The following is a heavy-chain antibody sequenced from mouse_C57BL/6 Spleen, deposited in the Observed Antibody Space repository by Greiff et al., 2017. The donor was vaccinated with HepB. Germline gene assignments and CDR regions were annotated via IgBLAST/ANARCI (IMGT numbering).Heavy chain of an antibody. Sequence: VKLQQSGPELVKPGASVKISCKASGYAFSSSWMNWVKQRPGKGLEWIGRIYPGDGDTNYNGKFKGKATLTADKSSSTAYMQLSSLTSEDSAVYFCARGGQLDYWGQGTSVTVSS. V-gene: IGHV1-82*01. CDR2: IYPGDGDT. CDR3: ARGGQLDY. CDR1: GYAFSSSW. D-gene: IGHD6-1*01. J-gene: IGHJ4*01.